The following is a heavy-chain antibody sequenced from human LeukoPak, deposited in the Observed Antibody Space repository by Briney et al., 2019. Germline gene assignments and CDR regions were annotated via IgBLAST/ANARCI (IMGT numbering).Heavy chain of an antibody. CDR2: ISSSSSYI. J-gene: IGHJ3*01. CDR3: ARDFEQDNALDL. D-gene: IGHD1/OR15-1a*01. CDR1: GFTFSSYS. V-gene: IGHV3-21*01. Sequence: GGSLRLSCAASGFTFSSYSMNWVRQAPGKGLEWVSSISSSSSYIYYADSVKGRFTISRDNAKNTLYLQMNSLRAEDSGVYYCARDFEQDNALDLWGQGTMVIVS.